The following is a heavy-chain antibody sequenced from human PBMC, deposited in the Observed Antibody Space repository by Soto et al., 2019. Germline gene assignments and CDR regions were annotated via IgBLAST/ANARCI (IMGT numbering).Heavy chain of an antibody. CDR3: ARDDAGMGVVTSFDY. CDR2: ISSSGSTI. CDR1: GFTFSSYE. D-gene: IGHD2-15*01. J-gene: IGHJ4*02. V-gene: IGHV3-48*03. Sequence: GGSLRLSCAASGFTFSSYEMNWVRQAPGKGLEWVSYISSSGSTIYYADSVKGRFTISRDNAKNSLYLQMNSLRAEDTAVYYCARDDAGMGVVTSFDYWGQGTLVTVSS.